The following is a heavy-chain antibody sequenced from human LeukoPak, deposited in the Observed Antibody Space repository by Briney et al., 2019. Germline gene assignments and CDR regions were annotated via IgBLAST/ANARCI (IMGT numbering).Heavy chain of an antibody. CDR3: ARGGEYDFKASRFDP. D-gene: IGHD3-3*01. Sequence: PSETLSLTCTVSGGSISSYYWSWIRQPAGKGLEWIGRIYTSGSTNYNPSLKSRVTMSVDTSKNQFSLKLSSVTAADTAVYYCARGGEYDFKASRFDPWGQGTLVTVSS. J-gene: IGHJ5*02. V-gene: IGHV4-4*07. CDR2: IYTSGST. CDR1: GGSISSYY.